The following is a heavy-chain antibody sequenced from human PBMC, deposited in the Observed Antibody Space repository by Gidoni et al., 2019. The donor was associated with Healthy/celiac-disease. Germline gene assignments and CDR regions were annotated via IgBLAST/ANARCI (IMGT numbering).Heavy chain of an antibody. D-gene: IGHD2-2*02. V-gene: IGHV3-30*18. CDR3: AKNGYCSSTSCYSSGYYGMDV. CDR1: GFTFSSYG. CDR2: ISYDGSNK. J-gene: IGHJ6*02. Sequence: QVQLVESGGGVVQPGRSLRPSCAASGFTFSSYGMTWVRQAPGKGLEWVAVISYDGSNKYYADSVKGRFTISRDNSKNTLYLQMNSLRAEDTAVYYCAKNGYCSSTSCYSSGYYGMDVWGQGTTVTVSS.